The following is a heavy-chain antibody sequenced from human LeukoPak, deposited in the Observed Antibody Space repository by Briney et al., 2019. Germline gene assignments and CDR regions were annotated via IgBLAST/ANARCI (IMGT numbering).Heavy chain of an antibody. D-gene: IGHD3-3*01. CDR1: GFTSSDYT. CDR2: ISGSGGST. Sequence: PGGSLRLSCAASGFTSSDYTMNWVRQSPWKGLDWVSGISGSGGSTYYADSVKGRFTISRDNSKNTLYLQMNSLRAEDTAVYYCAKDLLLRFLEWTQRPYYFDYWGQGTLVTVSS. J-gene: IGHJ4*02. CDR3: AKDLLLRFLEWTQRPYYFDY. V-gene: IGHV3-23*01.